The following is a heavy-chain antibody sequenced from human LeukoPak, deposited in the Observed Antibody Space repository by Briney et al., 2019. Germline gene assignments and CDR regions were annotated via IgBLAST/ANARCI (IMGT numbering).Heavy chain of an antibody. V-gene: IGHV1-2*02. CDR3: AGDIPGF. D-gene: IGHD2-2*02. Sequence: GASVKVSCKASGYTFTDYYIHWVRQAPGQGLEWMGWIDPNSGGTNSAQKFQGRVTMTRDTSISAAYMELTRLTSDDTAVYYCAGDIPGFWGQGTLVTVSS. J-gene: IGHJ4*02. CDR1: GYTFTDYY. CDR2: IDPNSGGT.